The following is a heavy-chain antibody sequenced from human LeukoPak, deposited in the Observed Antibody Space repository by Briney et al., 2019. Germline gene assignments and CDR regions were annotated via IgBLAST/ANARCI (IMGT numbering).Heavy chain of an antibody. D-gene: IGHD4-17*01. CDR2: ISYIGTT. CDR3: ARDLVTVTKGFDI. CDR1: GDSFSSHY. J-gene: IGHJ3*02. V-gene: IGHV4-59*11. Sequence: SETLSLTCAVSGDSFSSHYWTWIRQPPGRGLGWIGYISYIGTTNYNPSLKSRVTISIDTSKNQFSLKLSSVTTADTAVYYCARDLVTVTKGFDIWGLGTMVSVSS.